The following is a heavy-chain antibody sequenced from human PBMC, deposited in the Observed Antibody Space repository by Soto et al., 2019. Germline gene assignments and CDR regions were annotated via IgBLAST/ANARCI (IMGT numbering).Heavy chain of an antibody. V-gene: IGHV1-2*02. D-gene: IGHD3-16*01. CDR3: ARGTPTGDGPYIHX. CDR2: INPNSHDT. J-gene: IGHJ4*01. CDR1: GYTFTDDF. Sequence: ASLKVSGKASGYTFTDDFIHWVRQAPGQGLEWMGWINPNSHDTNNAKKFKGRVTMTRDSSTRTAYMELSRMRSDDTAVYYCARGTPTGDGPYIHXWGHGTLVTVSX.